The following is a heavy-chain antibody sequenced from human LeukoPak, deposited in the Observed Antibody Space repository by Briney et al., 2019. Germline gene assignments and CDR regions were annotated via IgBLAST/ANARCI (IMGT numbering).Heavy chain of an antibody. Sequence: PGGSLRLSCAASGVTFSYYGMDWVRQAPGQGLEWVAHIGIKSRTIYYADSVKGRFTISRDNAKNSLYLQMNSLRADDTAVYYCARVLHKRNYDSTTYYGYWGQGTLVTVSS. D-gene: IGHD3-22*01. J-gene: IGHJ4*02. CDR1: GVTFSYYG. CDR3: ARVLHKRNYDSTTYYGY. CDR2: IGIKSRTI. V-gene: IGHV3-48*01.